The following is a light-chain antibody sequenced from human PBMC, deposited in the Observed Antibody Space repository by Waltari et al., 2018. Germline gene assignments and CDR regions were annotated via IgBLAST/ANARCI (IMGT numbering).Light chain of an antibody. CDR2: WAS. CDR3: QQYYSTPRT. CDR1: QSVLYSSNNKSY. J-gene: IGKJ1*01. V-gene: IGKV4-1*01. Sequence: DIVMTQSPDSLALSLGARATINCRSSQSVLYSSNNKSYLAWYQQKPGQPPKLLIYWASTRESGVPDRFSGSGSGTDFTLTISSLQAEDVAVYYCQQYYSTPRTFGQGTKVEIK.